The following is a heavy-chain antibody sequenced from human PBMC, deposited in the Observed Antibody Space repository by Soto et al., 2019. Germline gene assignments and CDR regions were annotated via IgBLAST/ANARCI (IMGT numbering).Heavy chain of an antibody. J-gene: IGHJ4*02. V-gene: IGHV4-34*01. D-gene: IGHD2-8*02. CDR1: GGSFSGYS. CDR2: INHSGST. CDR3: ARDKITGLFDY. Sequence: QVQLQQWGAGLLKPSETLSLTCAVYGGSFSGYSWTWIRQPPGRGLEWIGEINHSGSTNYNPSLKXXVTISVDTSKNQFSLKLTSVTAADTAVYYCARDKITGLFDYWGQGTLVTVSS.